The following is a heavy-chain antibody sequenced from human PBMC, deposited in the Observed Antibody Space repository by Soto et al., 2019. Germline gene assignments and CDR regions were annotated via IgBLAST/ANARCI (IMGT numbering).Heavy chain of an antibody. J-gene: IGHJ4*02. CDR3: ARDHGDDYGDYDLDS. Sequence: QVQLVQSGAEVKKPGSSVKVSCKASGGTFSTYTISWVRQAPGQGLEWMGMIIPILGAAHYAQRFQGRVTITADKSTNTAYMDLSSLRSEDTAISYCARDHGDDYGDYDLDSWGQGTLVTVSS. V-gene: IGHV1-69*08. CDR2: IIPILGAA. CDR1: GGTFSTYT. D-gene: IGHD4-17*01.